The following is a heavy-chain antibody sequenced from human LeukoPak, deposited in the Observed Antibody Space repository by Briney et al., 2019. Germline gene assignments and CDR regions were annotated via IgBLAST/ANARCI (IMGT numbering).Heavy chain of an antibody. V-gene: IGHV3-23*01. CDR1: GFTFSDYY. Sequence: HPGGSLRLSCATSGFTFSDYYMSWVRQAPGTALEWVSGISSGGGSTYYADSVKGRFTISRDNSKNTLSLQMSSLRAEDTAVYYCAKSGYNYDSDAYAFIDYWGQGTLVTVSS. J-gene: IGHJ4*02. CDR3: AKSGYNYDSDAYAFIDY. CDR2: ISSGGGST. D-gene: IGHD3-22*01.